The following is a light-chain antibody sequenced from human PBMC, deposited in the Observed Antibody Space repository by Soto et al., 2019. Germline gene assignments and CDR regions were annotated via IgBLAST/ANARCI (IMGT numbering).Light chain of an antibody. J-gene: IGKJ2*01. CDR1: QSVSSY. V-gene: IGKV3-11*01. CDR2: GAS. CDR3: QHLGRWRRT. Sequence: EIVLTQSPATLSLSPGERATISCRASQSVSSYLAWYQQKPGQAPRLLIYGASNWATGVPARFSGSGSGTDFTLTISSLEPEDFAVYYCQHLGRWRRTFGEGTKLESK.